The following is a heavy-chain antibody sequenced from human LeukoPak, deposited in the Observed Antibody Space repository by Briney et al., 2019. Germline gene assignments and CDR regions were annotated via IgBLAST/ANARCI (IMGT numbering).Heavy chain of an antibody. CDR1: GGSISSYY. D-gene: IGHD4-17*01. CDR3: ASTSYGDYTFDY. V-gene: IGHV4-59*08. J-gene: IGHJ4*02. Sequence: SETLSLTCTVSGGSISSYYWTWIRQPPGKGLEWIGYIYYSGSTSYNPSLKSRVTISVDTSKNQFSLKLSSVTAADTAVYYCASTSYGDYTFDYWGQGTLVTVSS. CDR2: IYYSGST.